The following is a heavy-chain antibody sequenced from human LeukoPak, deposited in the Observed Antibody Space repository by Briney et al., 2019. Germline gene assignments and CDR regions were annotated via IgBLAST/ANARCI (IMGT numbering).Heavy chain of an antibody. V-gene: IGHV1-18*01. Sequence: ASVTVSCKASGYTFTSYGISWVRQAPGQGLEWMGWISAYNGNTNYAQKLQGRVTMTTDTSTSTAHMELRSLRSDDTAVYYCASEGGWSRGQFDYWGQGTLVTVSS. CDR1: GYTFTSYG. D-gene: IGHD6-19*01. J-gene: IGHJ4*02. CDR2: ISAYNGNT. CDR3: ASEGGWSRGQFDY.